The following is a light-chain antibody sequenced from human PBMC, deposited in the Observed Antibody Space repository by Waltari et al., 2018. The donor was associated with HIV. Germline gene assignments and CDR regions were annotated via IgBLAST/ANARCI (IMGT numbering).Light chain of an antibody. V-gene: IGLV3-21*02. CDR3: HVWDSSSAHVV. CDR1: NIGSKT. CDR2: DDT. J-gene: IGLJ2*01. Sequence: SYVLTQSPSVSVPPGQTARITCGADNIGSKTVHWYQQKPGQAPLLVVYDDTDRPPGIPERISGSNSGNTATLTISAVETGDEADYYCHVWDSSSAHVVFGGGTKVTVL.